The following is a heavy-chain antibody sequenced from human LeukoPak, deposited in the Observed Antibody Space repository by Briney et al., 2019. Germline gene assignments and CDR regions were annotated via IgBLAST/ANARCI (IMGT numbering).Heavy chain of an antibody. CDR2: IYYSGST. D-gene: IGHD3-9*01. J-gene: IGHJ5*02. CDR3: ARGLRYFDWLLSASWFDP. CDR1: GGSISSGDYY. V-gene: IGHV4-30-4*01. Sequence: PSQTLSLTCTVSGGSISSGDYYWSWIRQPPGKGLEWIGYIYYSGSTYYNASLKSRVTISGDTSKNQVSLKLSAVTATDTAVYDCARGLRYFDWLLSASWFDPWGQGTLVTVSS.